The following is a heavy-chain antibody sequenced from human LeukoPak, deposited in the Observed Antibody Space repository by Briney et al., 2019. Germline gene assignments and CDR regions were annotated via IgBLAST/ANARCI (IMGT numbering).Heavy chain of an antibody. CDR1: GGSFSGYY. J-gene: IGHJ4*02. CDR3: ARLRPGVTVFGVAPDY. V-gene: IGHV4-34*01. D-gene: IGHD3-3*01. CDR2: INHSGST. Sequence: PSETLSLTCAVYGGSFSGYYWSWIRQPPGKGLEWIGEINHSGSTNYNPSLKSRVTISVDTSKNQFSLKLSSVTAADTAVYYCARLRPGVTVFGVAPDYWGQGTLVTVSS.